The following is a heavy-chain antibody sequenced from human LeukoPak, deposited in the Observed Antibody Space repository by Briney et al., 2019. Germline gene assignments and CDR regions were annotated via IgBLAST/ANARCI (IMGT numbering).Heavy chain of an antibody. D-gene: IGHD6-19*01. CDR1: DDSVKSRSYY. V-gene: IGHV4-39*07. J-gene: IGHJ5*02. CDR3: ARWLVSLNWFDP. CDR2: IYYSGSI. Sequence: SETLSLTCTVSDDSVKSRSYYWGWIRQPPGKGLEWIGSIYYSGSIYHNPSLKSRVTISIDTSKNQFFLNLRSVTAADTAVYYCARWLVSLNWFDPWGQGTLVTVSS.